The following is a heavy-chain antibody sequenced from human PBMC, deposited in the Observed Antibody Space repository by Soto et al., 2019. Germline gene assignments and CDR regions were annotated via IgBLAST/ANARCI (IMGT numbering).Heavy chain of an antibody. CDR1: GGTFSSYA. D-gene: IGHD2-15*01. V-gene: IGHV1-69*13. J-gene: IGHJ5*02. CDR2: IIPIFGTP. CDR3: TRYCSGGSCYSGSDWFDP. Sequence: GASVKVSCKASGGTFSSYAISWVRQAPGQGLEWMGGIIPIFGTPNYAQKFQGRVTITADESTSTAYMELSSLRSEDTAVYYCTRYCSGGSCYSGSDWFDPWGQGTLVAVSS.